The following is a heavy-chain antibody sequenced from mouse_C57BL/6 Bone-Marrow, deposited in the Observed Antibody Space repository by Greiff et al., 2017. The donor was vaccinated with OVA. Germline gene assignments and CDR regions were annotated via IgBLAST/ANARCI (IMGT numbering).Heavy chain of an antibody. J-gene: IGHJ3*01. D-gene: IGHD2-3*01. V-gene: IGHV1-61*01. CDR1: GYTFTSYW. CDR3: ATTGGYYSAY. CDR2: IYPSDSET. Sequence: QVQLQQPGAELVRPGSSVKLSCKASGYTFTSYWMDWVQQRPGQGLEWIGNIYPSDSETHYNQKFKDKATLTVDNSSSTVYMQLSSLTSEDSAVFYCATTGGYYSAYWGQGTLVTVSA.